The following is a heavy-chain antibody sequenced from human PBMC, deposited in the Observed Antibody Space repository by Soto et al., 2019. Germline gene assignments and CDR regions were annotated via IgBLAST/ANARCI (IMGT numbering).Heavy chain of an antibody. Sequence: ASVQVSWQTSGYTFHLYGIRWVRQAPVQGFEWMGWISPYNGNKRYAQDFQDRVTMTTDTSTSTAYMELRSLRSDDTALYYCARELSALGTIDYWGQGNLVTVSS. CDR3: ARELSALGTIDY. V-gene: IGHV1-18*01. CDR2: ISPYNGNK. J-gene: IGHJ4*02. D-gene: IGHD1-7*01. CDR1: GYTFHLYG.